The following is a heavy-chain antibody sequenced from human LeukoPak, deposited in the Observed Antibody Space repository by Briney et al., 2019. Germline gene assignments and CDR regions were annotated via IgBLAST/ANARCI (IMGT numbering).Heavy chain of an antibody. J-gene: IGHJ2*01. CDR1: GGSFSGYY. CDR2: INHSGST. Sequence: PSETLSLTCAVYGGSFSGYYWSWIRQPPGKGLEWIGEINHSGSTNYNPSLKSRVTISGDTSKNQFSLKLSSVTAADTAVYYCARVGYYGSGSYFRYWYFDLWGRGTLVTVSS. CDR3: ARVGYYGSGSYFRYWYFDL. V-gene: IGHV4-34*01. D-gene: IGHD3-10*01.